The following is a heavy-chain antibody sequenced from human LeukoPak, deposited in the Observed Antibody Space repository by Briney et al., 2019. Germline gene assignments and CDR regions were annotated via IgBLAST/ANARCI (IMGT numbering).Heavy chain of an antibody. CDR1: GFTFSSYA. J-gene: IGHJ3*01. Sequence: QAGGSLRLSCAASGFTFSSYAMSWVRQAPGKGLEWVSEISGSGSATYYADSVKGRFTNSRDNSKSTLYLQMNSLRVEDTAVYYCAKDLHSSNWNEQGWGQGTMVTVSS. D-gene: IGHD1-1*01. CDR2: ISGSGSAT. V-gene: IGHV3-23*01. CDR3: AKDLHSSNWNEQG.